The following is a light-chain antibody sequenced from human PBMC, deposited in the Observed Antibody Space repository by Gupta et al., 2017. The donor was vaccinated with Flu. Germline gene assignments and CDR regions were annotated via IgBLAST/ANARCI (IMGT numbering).Light chain of an antibody. CDR1: QSVSSSY. CDR2: DTS. V-gene: IGKV3-20*01. CDR3: QEDYSSQIM. J-gene: IGKJ5*01. Sequence: EIVLTQSPGTLSLSPGESATLSCRASQSVSSSYLAWYQQKPGQPPRLLMYDTSTRATGIPDRFSGSGSGTEFTLTISRLEPEDFAFYYCQEDYSSQIMFGQGTRLE.